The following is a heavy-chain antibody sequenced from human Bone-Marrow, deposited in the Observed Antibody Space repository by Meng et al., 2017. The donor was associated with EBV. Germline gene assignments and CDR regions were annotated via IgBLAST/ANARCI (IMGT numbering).Heavy chain of an antibody. CDR2: ISSSGSTI. Sequence: VQRVDAGGGLVTPGGSLRLSCAASGFTFSDYYMSWIRQAPGKGLEWVSYISSSGSTIYYADSVKGRFTISRDNAKNSLYLQMNSLRAEDTAVYYCARDKLGGSYYFDFWGQGTLVTVSS. CDR1: GFTFSDYY. CDR3: ARDKLGGSYYFDF. J-gene: IGHJ4*02. V-gene: IGHV3-11*01. D-gene: IGHD1-26*01.